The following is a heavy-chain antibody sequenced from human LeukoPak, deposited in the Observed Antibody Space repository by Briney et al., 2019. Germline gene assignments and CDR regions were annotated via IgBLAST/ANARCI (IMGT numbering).Heavy chain of an antibody. D-gene: IGHD1-14*01. CDR1: GFTFSSYS. J-gene: IGHJ6*03. CDR2: ISSSSSNI. CDR3: ARQPSVYRYYYMDV. Sequence: PGGSLRLSCAASGFTFSSYSMNWVRQAPGKVLEWVSYISSSSSNIYYADSVKGRFTISRDNAKNSLYLQMDSLRAEDTAVYYCARQPSVYRYYYMDVWGKGTTVTVSS. V-gene: IGHV3-48*04.